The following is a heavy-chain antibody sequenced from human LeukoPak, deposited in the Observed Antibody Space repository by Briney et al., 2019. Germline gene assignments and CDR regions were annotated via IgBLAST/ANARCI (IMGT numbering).Heavy chain of an antibody. V-gene: IGHV3-74*01. CDR2: IKSDGSST. CDR1: GFIFSSYW. CDR3: ARDQTYGDYWYFDL. J-gene: IGHJ2*01. Sequence: GGSLRLSCAASGFIFSSYWMHWVRQVPGKGLVWVSRIKSDGSSTTQADSVKGRLTISRDNAKNTLYLQMNSLRAEDTAVYYCARDQTYGDYWYFDLWGRGTLVTVSS. D-gene: IGHD4-17*01.